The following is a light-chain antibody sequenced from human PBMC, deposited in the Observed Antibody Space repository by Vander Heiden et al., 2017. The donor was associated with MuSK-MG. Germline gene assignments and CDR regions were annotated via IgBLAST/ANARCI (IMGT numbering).Light chain of an antibody. J-gene: IGKJ4*01. CDR2: GAS. V-gene: IGKV3-15*01. Sequence: EIVMTQSPATLSVSPGEGATLSCRASQSVSSNLAWYQQKPGQAPRLLIYGASTRATGIPARFSGSGSGTEFTLTISSLQSEDSAVYYCQHDNNSPLTFGGGTKVDIK. CDR3: QHDNNSPLT. CDR1: QSVSSN.